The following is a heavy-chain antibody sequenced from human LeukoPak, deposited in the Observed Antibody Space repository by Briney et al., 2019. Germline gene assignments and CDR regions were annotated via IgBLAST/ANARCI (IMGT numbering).Heavy chain of an antibody. CDR1: GFTFSSYS. V-gene: IGHV3-21*01. CDR2: ISSSSDYI. Sequence: PGGSLRLSCEDSGFTFSSYSMTWVRQAPGKGLEWVSSISSSSDYIYYADSVKGRFTISRDNAKNSLYLQMNSLRAEDTAVYYCARGTTVTISWFDPWGQGTLVTVSS. J-gene: IGHJ5*02. D-gene: IGHD4-17*01. CDR3: ARGTTVTISWFDP.